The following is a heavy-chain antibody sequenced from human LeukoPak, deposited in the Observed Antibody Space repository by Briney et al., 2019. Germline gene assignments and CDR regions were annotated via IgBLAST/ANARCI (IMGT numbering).Heavy chain of an antibody. CDR1: GGSISSYY. Sequence: PSETLSLTCTVSGGSISSYYWSWIRQPPGKGLEWIGEINHSGSTNYNPSLKSRVTISVDTSKNQFSLKLSSVTAADTAVYYCASQRGYSGYPFDYWGQGTLVTVSS. V-gene: IGHV4-34*01. CDR2: INHSGST. D-gene: IGHD5-12*01. J-gene: IGHJ4*02. CDR3: ASQRGYSGYPFDY.